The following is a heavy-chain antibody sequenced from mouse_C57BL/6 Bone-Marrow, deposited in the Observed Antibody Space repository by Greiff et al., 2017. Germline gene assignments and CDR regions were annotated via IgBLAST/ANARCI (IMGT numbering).Heavy chain of an antibody. CDR2: ISNGGGST. V-gene: IGHV5-12*01. CDR3: ARNNHYGSSPWFAY. D-gene: IGHD1-1*01. J-gene: IGHJ3*01. Sequence: EVQGVESGGGLVQPGGSLKLSCAASGFTFSDYYMYWVRQTPEKRLGWVAYISNGGGSTYYPDTVKGRFTISRDNAKNTLYLQMSRLKSEDTAMYYCARNNHYGSSPWFAYWGQGTLVTVSA. CDR1: GFTFSDYY.